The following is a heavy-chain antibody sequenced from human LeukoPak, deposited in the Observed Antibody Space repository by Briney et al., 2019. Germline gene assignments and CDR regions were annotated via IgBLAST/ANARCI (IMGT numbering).Heavy chain of an antibody. CDR2: IYYSGST. CDR1: GGSISSSSYY. D-gene: IGHD3-9*01. J-gene: IGHJ4*02. Sequence: SETLSLTCTVSGGSISSSSYYWGWIRQPPGKGLEWIGSIYYSGSTYYNPSLKSRVTISVDTSKNQFSLKLSSVTAADTAVYYCARHKYDILTGYYDWGQGTLVTVSS. V-gene: IGHV4-39*01. CDR3: ARHKYDILTGYYD.